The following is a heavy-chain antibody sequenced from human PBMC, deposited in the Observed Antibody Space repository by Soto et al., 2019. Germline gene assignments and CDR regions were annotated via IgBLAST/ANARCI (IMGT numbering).Heavy chain of an antibody. CDR2: IYSGGST. D-gene: IGHD1-26*01. V-gene: IGHV3-53*01. CDR3: ARGGGATTLYYGMDV. CDR1: GFTVSSHY. Sequence: EVQLVESGGGLIQPGGSLRLSCAASGFTVSSHYMSWVRQAPGKGLEWVSVIYSGGSTYYADSVKGRVTTSRDNSKNTLYLQMNSLRAEDTAVYYCARGGGATTLYYGMDVWGQGTTVTVCS. J-gene: IGHJ6*02.